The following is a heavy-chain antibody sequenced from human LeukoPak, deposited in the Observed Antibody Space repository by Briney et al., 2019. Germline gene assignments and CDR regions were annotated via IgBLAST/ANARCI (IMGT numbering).Heavy chain of an antibody. D-gene: IGHD5-12*01. CDR3: ASERSGRMDDAFDI. CDR1: GFTFSSYA. CDR2: ISYDGSNK. Sequence: GGSLGLSCAASGFTFSSYAMHWVRQAPGKGLEWVAVISYDGSNKYYADSVKGRFTISRDNSKNTLYLQMNSLRAEDTAVYYCASERSGRMDDAFDIWGQGTMVTVSS. V-gene: IGHV3-30*04. J-gene: IGHJ3*02.